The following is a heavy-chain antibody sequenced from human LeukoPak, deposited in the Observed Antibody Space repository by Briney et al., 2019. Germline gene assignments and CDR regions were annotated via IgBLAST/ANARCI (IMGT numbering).Heavy chain of an antibody. CDR2: IKQDGSEK. J-gene: IGHJ4*02. Sequence: GGSLRPSSAASGFTPSTYWLSSVRQAPGKGLEWVANIKQDGSEKYYVDSVKGRFTISRDNAKNSLYLQMNSLRAEDTAVYYCARDVGGEHALNCWGQGTLVTVSS. CDR1: GFTPSTYW. CDR3: ARDVGGEHALNC. V-gene: IGHV3-7*01. D-gene: IGHD3-16*01.